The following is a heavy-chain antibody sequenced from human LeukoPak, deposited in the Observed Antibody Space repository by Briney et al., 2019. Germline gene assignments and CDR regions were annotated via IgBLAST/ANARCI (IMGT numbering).Heavy chain of an antibody. J-gene: IGHJ6*02. CDR1: GFTFSSYG. V-gene: IGHV3-30*18. D-gene: IGHD2-2*01. CDR2: ISYDGSNK. CDR3: AKDLWGDIVVVPDYYYGMAV. Sequence: GGSLRLSCAASGFTFSSYGMHWVRQAPGKGLEWVAVISYDGSNKYYADSVKGRFTISRDNSKNTLYLQMNSLRAEDTAVYYCAKDLWGDIVVVPDYYYGMAVWGQGTTVTVSS.